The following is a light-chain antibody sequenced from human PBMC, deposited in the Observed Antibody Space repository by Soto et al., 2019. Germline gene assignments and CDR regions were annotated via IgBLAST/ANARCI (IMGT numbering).Light chain of an antibody. J-gene: IGLJ2*01. V-gene: IGLV2-14*01. CDR3: SSHSSGTVV. CDR1: SSDVGGYNY. Sequence: QSALTQPASVSGSPGQSITISCTGTSSDVGGYNYVSWYQQHPGKAPKVVIYDVSNQPSGVSNRFSGSKSGNTASLTISGLQADDEADYYCSSHSSGTVVFGGGTKLTVL. CDR2: DVS.